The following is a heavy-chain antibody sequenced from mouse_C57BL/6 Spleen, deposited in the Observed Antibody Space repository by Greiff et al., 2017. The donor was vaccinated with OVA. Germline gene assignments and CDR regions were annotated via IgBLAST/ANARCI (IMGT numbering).Heavy chain of an antibody. D-gene: IGHD3-2*02. CDR3: ARGRTAQAISYAMDY. V-gene: IGHV1-18*01. J-gene: IGHJ4*01. CDR2: INPNNGGT. CDR1: GYTFTDYN. Sequence: VQLQQSGPELVKPGASVKIPCKASGYTFTDYNMDWVKQSHGKSLEWIGDINPNNGGTIYNQKFKGKATLTVDKSSSTAYMELRSLTSEDTAVYYCARGRTAQAISYAMDYWGQGTSVTVSA.